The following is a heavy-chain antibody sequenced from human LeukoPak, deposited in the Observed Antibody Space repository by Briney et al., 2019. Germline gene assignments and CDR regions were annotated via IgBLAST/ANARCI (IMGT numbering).Heavy chain of an antibody. CDR3: ARDYGEYNWFDP. Sequence: GGSLGLSCAASGFTFSNYWMSWVRQAPGKGLEWVANIKQDGSETYYLDSVKGRFTISRDNAKNSLYLQMNSLRAEDTALYHCARDYGEYNWFDPWGQGTLVTVSS. CDR2: IKQDGSET. V-gene: IGHV3-7*03. D-gene: IGHD3-10*01. CDR1: GFTFSNYW. J-gene: IGHJ5*02.